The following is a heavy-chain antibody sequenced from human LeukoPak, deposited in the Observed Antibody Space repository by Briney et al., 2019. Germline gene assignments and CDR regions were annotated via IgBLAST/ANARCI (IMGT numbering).Heavy chain of an antibody. CDR2: IYSGGST. CDR1: GFTVSSNY. J-gene: IGHJ4*02. V-gene: IGHV3-53*01. Sequence: GGSLRLSCAASGFTVSSNYMSWVRQAPGQGLEWVSVIYSGGSTYYADSVKGRFTISRDNSENTLYLQMNSLRAEDTAVYYCARSDCGGGRCYYFDYWGQGTLVTVSS. CDR3: ARSDCGGGRCYYFDY. D-gene: IGHD2-15*01.